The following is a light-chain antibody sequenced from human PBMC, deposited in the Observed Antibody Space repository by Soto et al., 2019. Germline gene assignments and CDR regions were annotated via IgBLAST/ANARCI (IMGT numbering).Light chain of an antibody. CDR2: GAS. Sequence: EIGSTLSPGTLSLSPWARVTLSCRASQSVSSTYLAWYQQKPGQAPSLLIYGASSRATGIPDRFSGSGSGTDFTLTISRLEPEDFAVYYCQQYATSPETFGQGSKVDIK. CDR1: QSVSSTY. J-gene: IGKJ1*01. V-gene: IGKV3-20*01. CDR3: QQYATSPET.